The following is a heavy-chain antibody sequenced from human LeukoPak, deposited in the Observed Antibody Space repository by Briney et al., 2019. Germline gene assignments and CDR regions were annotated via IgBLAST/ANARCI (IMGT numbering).Heavy chain of an antibody. CDR2: ISGDGGNT. D-gene: IGHD5-12*01. CDR1: GFTFDDYG. V-gene: IGHV3-43*02. J-gene: IGHJ5*02. CDR3: RVGHYSGYA. Sequence: PGGSLSLSCAVSGFTFDDYGMHWVRRAPGKGLEWVSLISGDGGNTYYADSVKGRFTISRDNARNSLFLQRNSLRLEDTAVYYCRVGHYSGYAWGQGTLVTVSS.